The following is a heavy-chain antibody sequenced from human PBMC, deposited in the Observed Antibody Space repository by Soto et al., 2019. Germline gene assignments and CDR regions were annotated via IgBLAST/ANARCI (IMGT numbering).Heavy chain of an antibody. J-gene: IGHJ5*02. CDR1: GYTFTGNY. CDR2: IHPHSGAT. D-gene: IGHD2-8*01. CDR3: VREGVGPTYGWFDP. Sequence: QVQLMQSGAEVKKPGASVKVSCEATGYTFTGNYLHWVRQAPGQGLEWMGWIHPHSGATKYAQKFQGWVTMTRDTSISTAYLDLSSLKSNDTAVYYCVREGVGPTYGWFDPWGQGTLVTVSS. V-gene: IGHV1-2*04.